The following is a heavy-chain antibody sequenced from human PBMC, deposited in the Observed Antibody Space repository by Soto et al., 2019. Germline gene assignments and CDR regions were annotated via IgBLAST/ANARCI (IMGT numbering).Heavy chain of an antibody. V-gene: IGHV1-18*04. J-gene: IGHJ4*02. D-gene: IGHD6-19*01. Sequence: ASVKVSCKASGYTFTSYGFSWVRQAPGQGLEWMGWIGAYNGYTNYAQKLQGRVTMTTDTSTSTAYMELRSLRSDDTAVYYCARANLAVAGGYFDYWGQGTLVTVS. CDR2: IGAYNGYT. CDR1: GYTFTSYG. CDR3: ARANLAVAGGYFDY.